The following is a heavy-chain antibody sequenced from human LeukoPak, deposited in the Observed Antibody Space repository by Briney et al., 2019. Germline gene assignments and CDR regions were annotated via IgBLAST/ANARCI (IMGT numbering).Heavy chain of an antibody. D-gene: IGHD2-2*01. J-gene: IGHJ4*02. Sequence: GASVKVSCKASGYTFTGYYMHWVRQAPGQGLEWMGWINPNSGGTNYAQKFQGRVTMSRDTSIRTAYMELSRLRSDDTAVYYCARGVFCSSSSCPDYFDYWGQGTLVTVSS. CDR2: INPNSGGT. CDR3: ARGVFCSSSSCPDYFDY. CDR1: GYTFTGYY. V-gene: IGHV1-2*02.